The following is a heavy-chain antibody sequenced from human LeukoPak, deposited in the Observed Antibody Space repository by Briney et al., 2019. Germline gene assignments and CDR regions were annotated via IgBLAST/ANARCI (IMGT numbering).Heavy chain of an antibody. D-gene: IGHD1-26*01. J-gene: IGHJ6*03. CDR2: ITSTGTYT. CDR3: ARDPYSGSYGGSYYYYMDV. CDR1: GFTFSGYN. Sequence: GGSLRLSCAASGFTFSGYNMNWVRQAPGKGLEWVSSITSTGTYTFYADSVKGRFTISRDNAKNSLYLQMNSLRAEDTAIYYCARDPYSGSYGGSYYYYMDVWGKGTTVTISS. V-gene: IGHV3-21*01.